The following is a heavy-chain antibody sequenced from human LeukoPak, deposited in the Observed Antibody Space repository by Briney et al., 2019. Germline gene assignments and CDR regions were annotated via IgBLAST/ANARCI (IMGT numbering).Heavy chain of an antibody. J-gene: IGHJ6*02. Sequence: ASVKVSCKASGYTFTGNYLRWVRQAPGQGLEWLGWINPNSGVTNYGQKFQGRVTMTRDTSISTAYMELSRLRSDDTAMYYCARVPYMVRGGNGMDVWGQGTTVTVSS. V-gene: IGHV1-2*02. D-gene: IGHD3-10*01. CDR2: INPNSGVT. CDR3: ARVPYMVRGGNGMDV. CDR1: GYTFTGNY.